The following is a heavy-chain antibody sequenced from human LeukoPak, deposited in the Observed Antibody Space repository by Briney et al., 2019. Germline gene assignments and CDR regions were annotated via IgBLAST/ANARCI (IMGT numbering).Heavy chain of an antibody. D-gene: IGHD3-9*01. Sequence: GRSLRLSCAASGFTFDDYAMHWVRQAPGKGLEWVSGISWNSGSIGYADSVKGRFTISRDNAKNSLYLQMNSLRAEDTALYYCVKDLDYDILTPFDYXGXGTLVTVSS. CDR1: GFTFDDYA. J-gene: IGHJ4*02. CDR2: ISWNSGSI. CDR3: VKDLDYDILTPFDY. V-gene: IGHV3-9*01.